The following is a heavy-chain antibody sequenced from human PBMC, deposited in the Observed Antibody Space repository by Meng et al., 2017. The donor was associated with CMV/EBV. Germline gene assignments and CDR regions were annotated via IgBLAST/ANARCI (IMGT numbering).Heavy chain of an antibody. V-gene: IGHV3-30*02. CDR1: GFTFSSYG. J-gene: IGHJ6*02. CDR2: IRYDGSNK. D-gene: IGHD3-3*01. CDR3: AKNRWYYELAPMDV. Sequence: GGSLRLSCAASGFTFSSYGMHWVRQAPGKGLEWVAFIRYDGSNKYYADSVKGRFTISRDNSKNTLYLQMNSLRAEDTAVYYCAKNRWYYELAPMDVWGQGTTVTVSS.